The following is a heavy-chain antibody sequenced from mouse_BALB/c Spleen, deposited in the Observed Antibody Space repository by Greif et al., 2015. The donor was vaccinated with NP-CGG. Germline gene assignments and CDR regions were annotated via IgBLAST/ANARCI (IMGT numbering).Heavy chain of an antibody. D-gene: IGHD6-1*01. CDR3: ARDIVWVLRWYIEV. CDR1: GFTFTDYY. CDR2: IRNKANGYTT. V-gene: IGHV7-3*02. J-gene: IGHJ1*01. Sequence: EVKLVESGGGLVQPGGSLRLSCATSGFTFTDYYMSWVRQPPGKALEWLGFIRNKANGYTTEYSASVKGRFTISRDNSQSILHLQMNTLRTEESDGYYCARDIVWVLRWYIEVWGAATKDT.